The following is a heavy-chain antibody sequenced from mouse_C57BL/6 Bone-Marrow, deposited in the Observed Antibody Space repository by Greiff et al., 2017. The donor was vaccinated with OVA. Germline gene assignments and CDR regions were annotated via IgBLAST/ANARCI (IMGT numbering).Heavy chain of an antibody. CDR1: GFTFTDDY. CDR3: TTQLRYYYAMDY. V-gene: IGHV14-4*01. D-gene: IGHD3-2*02. J-gene: IGHJ4*01. CDR2: IDPENGDT. Sequence: EVQLQQSGAELVRPGASVKLSCTASGFTFTDDYMHWVKQRPEQGLEWIGWIDPENGDTEYASKFQGKATITADTSSNTAYLQLSSLTSEATAVYYCTTQLRYYYAMDYWGQGTSVTVSS.